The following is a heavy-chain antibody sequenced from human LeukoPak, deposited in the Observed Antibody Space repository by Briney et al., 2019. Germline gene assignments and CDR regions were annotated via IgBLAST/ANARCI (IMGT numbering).Heavy chain of an antibody. V-gene: IGHV3-23*01. CDR3: AKNRYSSGWYPEN. J-gene: IGHJ4*02. CDR1: GFTFSNYG. D-gene: IGHD6-19*01. CDR2: VTGTGGST. Sequence: GGSLRLSCAASGFTFSNYGMSWVRQAPGKGLEWVSAVTGTGGSTYYADSVKGRFTISRDNSKNTLYLQMNSLRGEDTAIYYCAKNRYSSGWYPENWGQGTLVTVSS.